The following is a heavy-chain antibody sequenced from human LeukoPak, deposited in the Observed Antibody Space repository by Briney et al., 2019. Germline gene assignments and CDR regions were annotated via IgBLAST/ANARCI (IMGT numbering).Heavy chain of an antibody. D-gene: IGHD5-12*01. CDR3: AKVGPVATAGPVDY. CDR1: GFTFSSYS. CDR2: ISSSSSYI. V-gene: IGHV3-21*04. J-gene: IGHJ4*02. Sequence: GGSLRLSCAASGFTFSSYSMNWVRQAPGKGLEWVSSISSSSSYIYYADSVKGRFTISRDNSKNTLYLQMNSLRAEDTAVYYCAKVGPVATAGPVDYWGQGTLVTVSS.